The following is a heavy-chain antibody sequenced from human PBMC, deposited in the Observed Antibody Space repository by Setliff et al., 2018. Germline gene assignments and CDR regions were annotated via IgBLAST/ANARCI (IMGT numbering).Heavy chain of an antibody. CDR1: GGSVSSTSYY. Sequence: PSETLSLTCTVSGGSVSSTSYYWGWIRQPPGKGLEWIGTIYYTGTTYYSPPLKSRVTISVDTSKNQFSLRLTSVTAADTAVYYCARHQFVGGYYGSVTYRHFDYWGQGTLVTVSS. V-gene: IGHV4-39*01. J-gene: IGHJ4*02. CDR2: IYYTGTT. CDR3: ARHQFVGGYYGSVTYRHFDY. D-gene: IGHD3-10*01.